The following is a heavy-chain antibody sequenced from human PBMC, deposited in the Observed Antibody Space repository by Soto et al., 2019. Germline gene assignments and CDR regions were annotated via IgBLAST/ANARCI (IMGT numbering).Heavy chain of an antibody. V-gene: IGHV4-4*02. CDR2: IYHSGST. CDR1: GGSISSSNW. CDR3: ARVLGFLEWLSPFGGDGMDV. J-gene: IGHJ6*02. Sequence: SETLSLTCAVSGGSISSSNWWSWVRQPPGKGLEWIGEIYHSGSTNYNPSLKSRVTISVDKSKNQFSLKLSSVTAADTAVYYCARVLGFLEWLSPFGGDGMDVWGQGTTVTVSS. D-gene: IGHD3-3*01.